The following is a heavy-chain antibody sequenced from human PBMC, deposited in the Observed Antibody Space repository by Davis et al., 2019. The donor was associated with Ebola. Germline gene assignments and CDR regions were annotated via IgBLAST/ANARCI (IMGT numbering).Heavy chain of an antibody. CDR3: ATELSGNAFDV. CDR1: GFTLSGHW. CDR2: IKQDGSKI. J-gene: IGHJ3*01. D-gene: IGHD1-26*01. Sequence: PGGSLRLSCAASGFTLSGHWMNWVRQGPGKGLEWVANIKQDGSKINYVDSVKDRFIISRDNAKNSLFLQMDNLRADDTAVYYCATELSGNAFDVWGRGTMVTVSS. V-gene: IGHV3-7*03.